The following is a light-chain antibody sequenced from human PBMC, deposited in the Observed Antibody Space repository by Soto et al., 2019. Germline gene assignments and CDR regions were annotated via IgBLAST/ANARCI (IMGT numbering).Light chain of an antibody. J-gene: IGLJ2*01. Sequence: QSALTQPAAVSGSPGQSITISCTGTSSDVGSYNVVSWYQQHPGRAPTLMIYEVSKRPSGVSNRFSASKSGNTASLTISGLQAEDEADYYCCSYAGSNTCIFGGGTKVTVL. V-gene: IGLV2-23*02. CDR2: EVS. CDR3: CSYAGSNTCI. CDR1: SSDVGSYNV.